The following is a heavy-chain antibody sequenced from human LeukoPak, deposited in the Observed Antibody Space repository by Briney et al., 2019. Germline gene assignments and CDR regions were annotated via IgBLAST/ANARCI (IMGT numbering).Heavy chain of an antibody. CDR2: IGSSGSTI. CDR3: SRGHHSDSLAFDY. D-gene: IGHD5-18*01. CDR1: GFIFKKNE. V-gene: IGHV3-48*03. J-gene: IGHJ4*02. Sequence: PGGSLRLSFAASGFIFKKNEMNKVRQAPGKGLEWVSYIGSSGSTIYYADSMKGRFTISRDNAKNSLYLQMNSLRAEDTAVYYCSRGHHSDSLAFDYWGQGTLVTVSS.